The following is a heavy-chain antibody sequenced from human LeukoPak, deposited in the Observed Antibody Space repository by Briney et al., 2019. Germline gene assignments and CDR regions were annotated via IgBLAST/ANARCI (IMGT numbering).Heavy chain of an antibody. CDR2: ISGSGSST. D-gene: IGHD3/OR15-3a*01. CDR3: AKSIFGLVNM. J-gene: IGHJ4*02. CDR1: GFTFRSNT. V-gene: IGHV3-23*01. Sequence: GGSLRLSCAASGFTFRSNTMSWVRQAPGRGLEWVSVISGSGSSTYYADSVKGRFTISRDNSMNTLYLQMSSLRAEDTAVYYCAKSIFGLVNMGGQGTLVTVSS.